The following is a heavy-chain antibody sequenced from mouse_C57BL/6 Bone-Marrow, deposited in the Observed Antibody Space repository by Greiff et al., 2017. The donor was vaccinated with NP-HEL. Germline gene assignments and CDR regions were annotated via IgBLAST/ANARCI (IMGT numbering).Heavy chain of an antibody. CDR3: VRDRGYGSSPLVFDV. CDR2: IRSKSSNYAT. J-gene: IGHJ1*03. CDR1: GFTFNTYA. D-gene: IGHD1-1*01. Sequence: EVQGVESGGGLVQPKGSLKLSCAASGFTFNTYAMHWVRQAPGKGLEWVARIRSKSSNYATYYADSVKDRFTISRDDSQSMLYLQMNNLKTEDTAMYYCVRDRGYGSSPLVFDVWGTGTTVTVSS. V-gene: IGHV10-3*01.